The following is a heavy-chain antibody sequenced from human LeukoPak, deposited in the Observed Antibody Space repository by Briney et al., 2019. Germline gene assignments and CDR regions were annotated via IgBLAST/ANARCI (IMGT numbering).Heavy chain of an antibody. CDR1: GYSITSGHS. CDR3: LRDPWESNWFDP. Sequence: SETLSLTCTVAGYSITSGHSWGWIRQSPGKGLEWIGTIYHTVTTYNNPSLKSRVTISVDTSQNQFSLRLSSVGDADTAVYYFLRDPWESNWFDPWGQGMQVIVSS. V-gene: IGHV4-38-2*02. J-gene: IGHJ5*02. D-gene: IGHD1-26*01. CDR2: IYHTVTT.